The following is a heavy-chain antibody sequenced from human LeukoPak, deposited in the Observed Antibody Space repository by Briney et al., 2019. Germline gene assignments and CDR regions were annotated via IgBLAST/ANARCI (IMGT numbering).Heavy chain of an antibody. D-gene: IGHD3-22*01. CDR2: VSGSGGST. CDR3: AKSLTMIVVAKGAFDI. CDR1: GFSFSSYA. Sequence: GGSLRLSCAASGFSFSSYAMSWVRQAPGKGLKWVSAVSGSGGSTYYADSVKGRFTISRDNSKNTLYLQMNSLRAEDTAVYYCAKSLTMIVVAKGAFDIWGQGTMVTVSS. V-gene: IGHV3-23*01. J-gene: IGHJ3*02.